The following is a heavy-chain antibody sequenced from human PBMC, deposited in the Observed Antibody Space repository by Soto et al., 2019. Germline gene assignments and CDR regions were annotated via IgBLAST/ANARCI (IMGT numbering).Heavy chain of an antibody. CDR1: GFTFSDYY. J-gene: IGHJ4*02. V-gene: IGHV3-11*01. D-gene: IGHD3-22*01. CDR2: ISSSGNII. CDR3: ARDLGYYASDGYFDY. Sequence: GGSLRLSCAGSGFTFSDYYMSWIRQAPGKGLEWVSYISSSGNIIYYADSVKGRFTISRDNAKNSLYLQMDSLRAEDTAVYYCARDLGYYASDGYFDYWGQGTLVTVSS.